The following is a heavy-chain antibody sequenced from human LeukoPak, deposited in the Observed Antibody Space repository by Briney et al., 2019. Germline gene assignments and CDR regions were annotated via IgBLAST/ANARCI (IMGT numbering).Heavy chain of an antibody. J-gene: IGHJ4*02. D-gene: IGHD6-13*01. CDR2: IYYSGST. CDR1: GGSFSSYY. V-gene: IGHV4-59*01. CDR3: ARERIAAAGGNFDY. Sequence: SETLSLTCAVYGGSFSSYYWSWIRQPPGKGLEWIGYIYYSGSTNYNPSLKSRVTISVDTSKNQFSLKLSSVTAADTAVYYCARERIAAAGGNFDYWGQGTLVTVSS.